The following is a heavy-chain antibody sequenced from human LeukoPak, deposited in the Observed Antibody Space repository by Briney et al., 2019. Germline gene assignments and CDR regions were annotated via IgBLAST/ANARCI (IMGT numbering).Heavy chain of an antibody. CDR1: GFTFSSYE. Sequence: GESLRLSCAASGFTFSSYEMNWVRQAPGKGLEWVSYISSSGSTMYYADSVKGRFTISRDNAKNSLYLQMNSLRAEDTAVYYCVVGDYYDSSGYYRAFQHWGQGTLVTVSS. V-gene: IGHV3-48*03. CDR3: VVGDYYDSSGYYRAFQH. J-gene: IGHJ1*01. CDR2: ISSSGSTM. D-gene: IGHD3-22*01.